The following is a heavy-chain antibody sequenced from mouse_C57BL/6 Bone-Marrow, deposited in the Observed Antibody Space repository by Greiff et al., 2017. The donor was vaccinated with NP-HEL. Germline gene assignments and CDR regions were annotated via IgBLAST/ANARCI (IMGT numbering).Heavy chain of an antibody. Sequence: VQVVESGAELARPGASVKMSCKASGYTFTSYTMHWVKQRPGQGLEWIGYINPSSGYTKYNQKFKDKATLTADKSSSTAYMQLSSLTSEDSAVYYCARGYYGVRYFDYWGQGTTLTVSS. CDR1: GYTFTSYT. CDR3: ARGYYGVRYFDY. CDR2: INPSSGYT. V-gene: IGHV1-4*01. J-gene: IGHJ2*01. D-gene: IGHD1-1*01.